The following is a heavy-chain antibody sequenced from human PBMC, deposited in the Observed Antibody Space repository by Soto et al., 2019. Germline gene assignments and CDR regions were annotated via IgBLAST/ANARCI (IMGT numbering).Heavy chain of an antibody. CDR3: AGVTEYRGYFDY. J-gene: IGHJ4*02. V-gene: IGHV3-23*01. D-gene: IGHD2-21*02. CDR1: GFTFSSYA. CDR2: ISGSGGST. Sequence: GGSLRLSCAASGFTFSSYAMSWVRQAPGKGLEWVSAISGSGGSTYCADSVKGRFTISRDNSKNTLYLQMNSLRAEDTAVYYCAGVTEYRGYFDYWGQGTLVTVSS.